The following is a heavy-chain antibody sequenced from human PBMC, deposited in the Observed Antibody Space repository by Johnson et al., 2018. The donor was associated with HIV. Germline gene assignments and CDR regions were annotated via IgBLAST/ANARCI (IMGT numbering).Heavy chain of an antibody. V-gene: IGHV3-72*01. CDR1: GFSVSDHY. J-gene: IGHJ3*02. Sequence: VQLVESGGGLVQPGGSLRLSCEASGFSVSDHYMDWVRQAPGKGLEWVGRSRNKVKSYTTEYAASVKGRFTVSRDESKNSLYLQMFSLKTEDTAVYYCVRVVGDHGNAFDIWGQGTMVSVSS. CDR2: SRNKVKSYTT. D-gene: IGHD2-21*02. CDR3: VRVVGDHGNAFDI.